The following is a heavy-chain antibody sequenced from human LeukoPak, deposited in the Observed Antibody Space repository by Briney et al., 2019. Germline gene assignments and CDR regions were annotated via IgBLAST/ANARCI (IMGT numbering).Heavy chain of an antibody. CDR1: GGSISSHY. Sequence: SETLSLTCTVSGGSISSHYWSWIRQPPGKGLEWIGYIYYTGSTNCNPSLKSRVTMSVDTSKNQFSLKLTSVTAADTAVYYCARGRVSSSTWYSTYYYYFYMDVWGKGTTVTVSS. D-gene: IGHD1-1*01. V-gene: IGHV4-59*11. CDR3: ARGRVSSSTWYSTYYYYFYMDV. J-gene: IGHJ6*03. CDR2: IYYTGST.